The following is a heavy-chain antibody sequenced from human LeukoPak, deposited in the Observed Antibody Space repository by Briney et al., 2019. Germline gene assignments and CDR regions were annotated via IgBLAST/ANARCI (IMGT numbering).Heavy chain of an antibody. CDR2: ISYDGSNK. V-gene: IGHV3-30*18. D-gene: IGHD3-10*01. J-gene: IGHJ4*02. CDR1: GFTFSSYG. CDR3: AKDPLWFGELTSGPDY. Sequence: GGSLRLSCAASGFTFSSYGMHWVRQAPGKGLEWVAVISYDGSNKYYADSVKGRFTISRDNSKNTLYLQMNSLRAEDTPVYYCAKDPLWFGELTSGPDYWGQGTLVTVSS.